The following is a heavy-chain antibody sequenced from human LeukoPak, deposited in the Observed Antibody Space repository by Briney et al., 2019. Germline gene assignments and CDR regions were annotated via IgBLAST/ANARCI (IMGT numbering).Heavy chain of an antibody. Sequence: GGSLRLSCAASGFIFSDHHMTWIRQAPGKGLEWISDISNSGTTTYYADSVKGRFTISRDNAKNSLFLQLNSLRAEDAAVYYCAKTTLYITYGMDVWGQGTTVTVSS. J-gene: IGHJ6*02. CDR1: GFIFSDHH. V-gene: IGHV3-11*01. CDR2: ISNSGTTT. CDR3: AKTTLYITYGMDV. D-gene: IGHD1/OR15-1a*01.